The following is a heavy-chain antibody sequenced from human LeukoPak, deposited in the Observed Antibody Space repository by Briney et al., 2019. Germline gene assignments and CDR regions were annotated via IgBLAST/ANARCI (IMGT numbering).Heavy chain of an antibody. V-gene: IGHV3-30*03. CDR1: GFTFSSYS. D-gene: IGHD3-3*01. CDR3: ARDPGRFLEWYVFDY. Sequence: PGGSLRLSCAASGFTFSSYSMNWVRQAPGKGLEWVAVISYDGSNKCYADSVKGRFTISRDNSKNTLYLQMNSLRAEDTAVYYCARDPGRFLEWYVFDYWGQGTLVTVSS. J-gene: IGHJ4*02. CDR2: ISYDGSNK.